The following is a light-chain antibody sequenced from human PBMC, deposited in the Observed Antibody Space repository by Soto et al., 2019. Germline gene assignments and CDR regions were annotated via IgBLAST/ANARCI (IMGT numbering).Light chain of an antibody. V-gene: IGKV3-20*01. CDR1: QSVSTSY. J-gene: IGKJ1*01. CDR3: QQYNSFPLR. Sequence: EIVLTQSPDTLSVSPGERATLSCRASQSVSTSYLAWYQQKPGQAPRLLISGASSRAAGIPDRFSASGSGTDFTLTINRLEPEDFVTYYCQQYNSFPLRFGQGTKVEIK. CDR2: GAS.